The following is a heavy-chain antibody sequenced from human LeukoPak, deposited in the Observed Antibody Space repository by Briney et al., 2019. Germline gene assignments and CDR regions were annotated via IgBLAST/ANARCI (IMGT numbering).Heavy chain of an antibody. CDR1: GFTFSTHG. V-gene: IGHV3-30*02. CDR3: AKRLRDGYNSPIDF. CDR2: IRYDGTNK. J-gene: IGHJ4*02. Sequence: GGSLRLSCAASGFTFSTHGMHWVRQAPGKGLEWVAFIRYDGTNKYYADSVKGRFTISRDSFKNTLYLQMNSLRPEDTAVYYCAKRLRDGYNSPIDFWGQGTLVTVSS. D-gene: IGHD5-24*01.